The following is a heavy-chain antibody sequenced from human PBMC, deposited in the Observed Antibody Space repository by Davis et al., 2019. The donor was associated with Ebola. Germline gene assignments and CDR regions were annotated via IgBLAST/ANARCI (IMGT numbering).Heavy chain of an antibody. J-gene: IGHJ5*02. CDR3: ARGRHGENWFDP. Sequence: GSLRLSCAVYGGSFSGYYWSWIRQPPGKGLEWIGEINHSGSTNYNPSLKSRVTISVDTSKNQFSLKLSSVTAADTAVYYCARGRHGENWFDPWGQGTLVTVSS. V-gene: IGHV4-34*01. CDR1: GGSFSGYY. D-gene: IGHD3-10*01. CDR2: INHSGST.